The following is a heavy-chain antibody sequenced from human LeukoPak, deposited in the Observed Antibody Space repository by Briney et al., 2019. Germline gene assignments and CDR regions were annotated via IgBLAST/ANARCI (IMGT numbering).Heavy chain of an antibody. CDR1: GYTFTSYD. CDR2: MNPNSGNT. J-gene: IGHJ3*02. Sequence: ASVKVSCKASGYTFTSYDINWVRQATGQGLEWMGWMNPNSGNTGYAQKFQGRVTITRNTSISTAYMELSSLRSEDTAVYYCATVGYDSSGHHDAFDIWGQGTMVTVSS. D-gene: IGHD3-22*01. CDR3: ATVGYDSSGHHDAFDI. V-gene: IGHV1-8*03.